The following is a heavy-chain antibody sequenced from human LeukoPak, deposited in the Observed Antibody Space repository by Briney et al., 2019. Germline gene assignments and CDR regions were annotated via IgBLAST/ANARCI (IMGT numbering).Heavy chain of an antibody. CDR1: GFTFSIYG. Sequence: GGSLRLSCAVSGFTFSIYGMSWVRQAPGKGLEWVSAISGSGGSTYYADSVKGRFTISRDNSKNTLYLQMNSLRAEDTAVYYCARHSEMDYYGSGSDDYWGQGTLVTVSS. J-gene: IGHJ4*02. CDR3: ARHSEMDYYGSGSDDY. CDR2: ISGSGGST. D-gene: IGHD3-10*01. V-gene: IGHV3-23*01.